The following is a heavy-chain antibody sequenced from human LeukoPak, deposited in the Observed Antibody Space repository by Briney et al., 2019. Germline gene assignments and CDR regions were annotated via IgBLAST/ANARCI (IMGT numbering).Heavy chain of an antibody. Sequence: GGSLRLSCAASGFTFSTYWMSWVRQAPGKGLEWVANIKQDRSEKYYVDSVKGRFTISRDNPKNSLYLQMNSLRAEDTAVYYCTRGGYDFWSGYRSPDYWGQGTLVTVSS. J-gene: IGHJ4*02. D-gene: IGHD3-3*01. CDR1: GFTFSTYW. CDR3: TRGGYDFWSGYRSPDY. CDR2: IKQDRSEK. V-gene: IGHV3-7*01.